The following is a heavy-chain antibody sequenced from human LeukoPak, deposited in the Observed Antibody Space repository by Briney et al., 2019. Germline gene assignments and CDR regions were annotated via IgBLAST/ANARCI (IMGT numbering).Heavy chain of an antibody. CDR1: GFTFSSFS. V-gene: IGHV3-48*02. D-gene: IGHD3-10*01. CDR3: AREANEYGSGSYYKTGNDAFDI. Sequence: GGSLRLSCVASGFTFSSFSMNWVRQAPGKGLEWISYISASSSTMYYADSVKGRFTISRDNAKNSLSLQINSLRDEDTAVYYCAREANEYGSGSYYKTGNDAFDIWGQGTMVTVSS. J-gene: IGHJ3*02. CDR2: ISASSSTM.